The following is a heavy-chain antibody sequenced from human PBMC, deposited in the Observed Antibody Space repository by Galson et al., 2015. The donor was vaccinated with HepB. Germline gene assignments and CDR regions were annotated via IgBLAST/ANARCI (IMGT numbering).Heavy chain of an antibody. D-gene: IGHD6-19*01. CDR1: GFIFSDYW. Sequence: SLRLSCAASGFIFSDYWMSWVRQTPGKGLEWVADIKQDGSEKYYVDSVKGRFTISRDNAKNSLYLQMNSLRAEDTAVYYCARDVAVAVLGSFDIWGQGTMVTVSS. CDR2: IKQDGSEK. J-gene: IGHJ3*02. V-gene: IGHV3-7*01. CDR3: ARDVAVAVLGSFDI.